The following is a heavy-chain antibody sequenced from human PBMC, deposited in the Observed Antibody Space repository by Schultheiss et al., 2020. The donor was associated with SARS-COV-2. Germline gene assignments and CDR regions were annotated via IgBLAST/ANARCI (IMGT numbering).Heavy chain of an antibody. Sequence: GGSLRLSCAASGFTFSSYAMHWVRQAPGKGLEWVAVISYDGSNKYYADSVKGRFTISRDNSKNTLYLQMNSLRAEDTAVYYCAKDARPFWSGYEEAFDIWGQGTMVTVSS. CDR1: GFTFSSYA. CDR3: AKDARPFWSGYEEAFDI. V-gene: IGHV3-30-3*01. D-gene: IGHD3-3*01. J-gene: IGHJ3*02. CDR2: ISYDGSNK.